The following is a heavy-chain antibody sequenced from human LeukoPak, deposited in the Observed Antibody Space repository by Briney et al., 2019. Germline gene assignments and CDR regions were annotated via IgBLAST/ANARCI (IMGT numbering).Heavy chain of an antibody. V-gene: IGHV1-69*13. D-gene: IGHD3-22*01. Sequence: GASVKVSCKASGGTFSSYAISWVRQAPGQGLEWMGGIIPIFGTANYAQKFQGRVTITADESTSTAYMELSSLRSEDTAVYYCARDLNAYYDSSGIDAFDIWGQGTMVTVSS. J-gene: IGHJ3*02. CDR1: GGTFSSYA. CDR3: ARDLNAYYDSSGIDAFDI. CDR2: IIPIFGTA.